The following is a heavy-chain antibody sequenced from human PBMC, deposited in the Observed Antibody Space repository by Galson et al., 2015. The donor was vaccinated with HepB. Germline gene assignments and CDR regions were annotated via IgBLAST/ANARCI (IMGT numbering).Heavy chain of an antibody. V-gene: IGHV3-66*01. CDR3: VGENAIGP. D-gene: IGHD2-8*01. J-gene: IGHJ5*02. CDR1: GFTVNSHYY. CDR2: IYSAGNA. Sequence: SLRLSGAASGFTVNSHYYMSWVRQAPGKGREWVGVIYSAGNAYYGDCVQGRFTLTRDNFKRTMYLQMNSLRAEDTAVYYCVGENAIGPWGQGTLVTVSS.